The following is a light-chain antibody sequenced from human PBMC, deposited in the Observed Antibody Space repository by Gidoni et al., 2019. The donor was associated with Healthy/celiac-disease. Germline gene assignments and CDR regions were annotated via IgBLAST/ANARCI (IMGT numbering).Light chain of an antibody. J-gene: IGKJ2*01. CDR3: QQDYNLPDT. Sequence: PGERVTLSCRASQSVSSSYLTWYQQKPGQAPRLLIYGASTRATSIPARFSGSGSGTDFTLTISSLQPEDFAVYYCQQDYNLPDTFGQXTKLEIK. CDR1: QSVSSSY. CDR2: GAS. V-gene: IGKV3D-7*01.